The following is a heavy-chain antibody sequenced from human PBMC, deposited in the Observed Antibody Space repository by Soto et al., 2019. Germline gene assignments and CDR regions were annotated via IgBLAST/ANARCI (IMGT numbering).Heavy chain of an antibody. CDR2: ISNDGSNQ. D-gene: IGHD1-1*01. Sequence: GGSLRLSCFVSGFPFSSFGVHWVRQAPGKGLEWVSSISNDGSNQHYADSVKGRFTISRDNSKNTVYLQLNSLRGEDTAVYYCSRSRPTGRRVYYYYGMDVWVQVTPVTVSS. V-gene: IGHV3-30*03. J-gene: IGHJ6*02. CDR1: GFPFSSFG. CDR3: SRSRPTGRRVYYYYGMDV.